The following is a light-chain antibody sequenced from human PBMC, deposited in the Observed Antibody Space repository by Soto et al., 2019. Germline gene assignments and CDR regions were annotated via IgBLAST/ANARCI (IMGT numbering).Light chain of an antibody. Sequence: EIVLTQSPATLSLSPGERATLSCRASQSVSTYLAWYQQKPGQAPRLLIYDVSDRATGIPARFSGSGSGTNFTLTISGLEPDDFAVYYCQHRSGWPPWTFGQGTKVQI. CDR2: DVS. V-gene: IGKV3-11*01. J-gene: IGKJ1*01. CDR1: QSVSTY. CDR3: QHRSGWPPWT.